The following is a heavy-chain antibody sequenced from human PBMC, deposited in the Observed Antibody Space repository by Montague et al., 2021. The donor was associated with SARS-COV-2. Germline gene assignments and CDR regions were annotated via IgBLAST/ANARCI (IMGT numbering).Heavy chain of an antibody. J-gene: IGHJ5*02. CDR3: AREDRWNWFDP. CDR2: IYYRGST. Sequence: SETLSLTCAVYGDSMSSCYWGWIRQPQGRGLECIGYIYYRGSTNYNPSLETRVTISVDPSKNQFSLKLSSVTAADTAVYYCAREDRWNWFDPWGQGTLVIVSS. CDR1: GDSMSSCY. D-gene: IGHD5-24*01. V-gene: IGHV4-59*01.